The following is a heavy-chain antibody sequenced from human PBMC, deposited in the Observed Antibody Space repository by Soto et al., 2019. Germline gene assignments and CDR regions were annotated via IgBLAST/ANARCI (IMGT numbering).Heavy chain of an antibody. J-gene: IGHJ6*02. CDR3: ARDLTASGYYYYYGMDV. Sequence: ASVKVSCKASGGTFSSYAISWVRQAPGQGLEWMGGIIPIFGTANYAQKFQGRVTITADESTSTAYMELSSLRSEDTAVYYCARDLTASGYYYYYGMDVWGQGTTVTVSS. CDR1: GGTFSSYA. CDR2: IIPIFGTA. V-gene: IGHV1-69*13. D-gene: IGHD3-10*01.